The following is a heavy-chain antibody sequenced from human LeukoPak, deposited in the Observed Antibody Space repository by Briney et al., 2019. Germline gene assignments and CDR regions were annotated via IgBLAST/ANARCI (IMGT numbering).Heavy chain of an antibody. V-gene: IGHV3-7*01. D-gene: IGHD1-26*01. J-gene: IGHJ4*02. Sequence: GGSLRLSCAASGFTFSSYWMNWVRQAPGKGLEWVANIKEDGSEKYYVDSVKGRFTVSRDNAKNSLYLHMNRLRAEDTAVYYWARGPYSTGFGPFAYWGQGTLVTVSS. CDR3: ARGPYSTGFGPFAY. CDR1: GFTFSSYW. CDR2: IKEDGSEK.